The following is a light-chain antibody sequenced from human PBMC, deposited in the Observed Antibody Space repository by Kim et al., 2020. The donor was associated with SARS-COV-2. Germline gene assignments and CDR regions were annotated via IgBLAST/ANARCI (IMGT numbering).Light chain of an antibody. Sequence: DIQMTQSPSTLSASVGDRVTITCRASESIGNWLAWYQQKPGKAPKLLIYLASTLESGVPSRFRGSGSGTEFTITITSLQPDDFATYYCQHYIRFPYTFGQGTKLEI. J-gene: IGKJ2*01. CDR2: LAS. CDR1: ESIGNW. V-gene: IGKV1-5*03. CDR3: QHYIRFPYT.